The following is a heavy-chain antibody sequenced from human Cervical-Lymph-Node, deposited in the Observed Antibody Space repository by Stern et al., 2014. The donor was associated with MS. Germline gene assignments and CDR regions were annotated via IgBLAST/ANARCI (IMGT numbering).Heavy chain of an antibody. V-gene: IGHV5-51*04. CDR2: MYPGDSDP. CDR3: ARARRGCDSSGNVYWYFDL. Sequence: EVQLVQSGAEMKKPGDSLKISCKASGYSFTNYWIGWVRQMPGKDLEWMGVMYPGDSDPRSSPSFQVLFTISAANPITTAYLQWSHLKASDTAMYYCARARRGCDSSGNVYWYFDLWGRGTLVTVSS. J-gene: IGHJ2*01. CDR1: GYSFTNYW. D-gene: IGHD3-22*01.